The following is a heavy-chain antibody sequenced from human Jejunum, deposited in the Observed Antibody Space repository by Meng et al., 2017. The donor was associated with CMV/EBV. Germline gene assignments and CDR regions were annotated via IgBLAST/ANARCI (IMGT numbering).Heavy chain of an antibody. Sequence: TFHNYGLSWVRQGPGQGLEWMGWLNPYNADTNYAQKFQGRVSMTIDTSTNIAYLELRSLRSDDTATYFCARGPCGYTYGYCNWFDPWGQGTLVTVSS. V-gene: IGHV1-18*01. J-gene: IGHJ5*02. CDR3: ARGPCGYTYGYCNWFDP. CDR1: TFHNYG. CDR2: LNPYNADT. D-gene: IGHD5-18*01.